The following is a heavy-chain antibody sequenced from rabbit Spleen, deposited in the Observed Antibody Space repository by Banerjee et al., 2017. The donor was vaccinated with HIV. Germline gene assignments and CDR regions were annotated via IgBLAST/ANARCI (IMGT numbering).Heavy chain of an antibody. D-gene: IGHD4-2*01. Sequence: EQLKESGGGLVQPEGSLTLTCKASGFSFSNSYDMCWVRQAPGKGLEWIGCIYTGNNKNYYASWAKGRFTISKTSSTMVTLQMTSLTAADTATYFCARDAGTYDYIDGYFNLWGPGTLVTVS. CDR1: GFSFSNSYD. J-gene: IGHJ4*01. CDR2: IYTGNNKN. V-gene: IGHV1S45*01. CDR3: ARDAGTYDYIDGYFNL.